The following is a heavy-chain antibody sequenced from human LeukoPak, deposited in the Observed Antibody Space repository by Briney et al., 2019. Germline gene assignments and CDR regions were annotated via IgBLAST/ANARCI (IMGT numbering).Heavy chain of an antibody. CDR1: GYTFSSYG. CDR2: INTNTGNP. V-gene: IGHV7-4-1*02. D-gene: IGHD3-22*01. J-gene: IGHJ5*02. Sequence: ASVKVSCKASGYTFSSYGISWVRQAPGQGLEWMGWINTNTGNPTYAQAFTGRFVFSLDTSVSTAYLQISSLKAEDASVYYCARAYEPYYYESSGYYFIPWGQGTLVTVSS. CDR3: ARAYEPYYYESSGYYFIP.